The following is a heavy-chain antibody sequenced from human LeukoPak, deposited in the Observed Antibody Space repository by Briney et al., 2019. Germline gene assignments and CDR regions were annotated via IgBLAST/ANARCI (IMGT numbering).Heavy chain of an antibody. V-gene: IGHV3-48*01. Sequence: HSERSLRLSCAASGFTFSSYSMNLARQAPGKGMEWVSYISGRSSIIYYADSVNGRFTSSRDKAKNSLYLQMNSLRAEDTAVYYCARSPCVYWGQGTLVTVSS. CDR1: GFTFSSYS. J-gene: IGHJ4*02. CDR3: ARSPCVY. CDR2: ISGRSSII.